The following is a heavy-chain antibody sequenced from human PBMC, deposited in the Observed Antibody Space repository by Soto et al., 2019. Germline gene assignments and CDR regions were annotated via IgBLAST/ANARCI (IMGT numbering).Heavy chain of an antibody. CDR2: INPKSGGT. D-gene: IGHD1-26*01. Sequence: QVQLVQSGAEVKKPGASVNVSCKASGYTFTVYYMHWVRQAPGQGLEWMGWINPKSGGTMYPQKFQGRVTMTWDTSISTAYRALTRLRSDDTAVYYCARDLAKGGGRPGFDYWCQGTLVTVAS. J-gene: IGHJ4*02. V-gene: IGHV1-2*02. CDR3: ARDLAKGGGRPGFDY. CDR1: GYTFTVYY.